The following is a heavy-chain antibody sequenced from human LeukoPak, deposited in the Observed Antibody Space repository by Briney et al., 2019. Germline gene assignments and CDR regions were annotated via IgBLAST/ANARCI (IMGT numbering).Heavy chain of an antibody. CDR3: ARDNFYGSGTLDP. J-gene: IGHJ5*02. CDR1: GFTVSSNY. Sequence: PGGSLRLSCAASGFTVSSNYMSWVHQAPGKGLEWVSVIYSGGSTYYADSVKGRFTISRDNSKNTLYLQMNSLRAEDTAVYYCARDNFYGSGTLDPWGQGTLVTVSS. V-gene: IGHV3-66*01. D-gene: IGHD3-10*01. CDR2: IYSGGST.